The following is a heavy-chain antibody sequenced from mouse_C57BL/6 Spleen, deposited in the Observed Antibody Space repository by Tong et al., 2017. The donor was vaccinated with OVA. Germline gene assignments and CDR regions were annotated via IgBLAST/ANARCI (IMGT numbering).Heavy chain of an antibody. J-gene: IGHJ1*03. CDR3: ARSTRGWYFDV. CDR2: IDPANGNT. V-gene: IGHV14-3*02. CDR1: RYTFTDYN. Sequence: EVQLQESGPELVKPGASVKMSCKASRYTFTDYNMHWVKQRPEQGLEWIGRIDPANGNTKYAPKFQGKATITADTSSNTAYLQLSSLTSEDTAVYYCARSTRGWYFDVWGTGTTVTVSS.